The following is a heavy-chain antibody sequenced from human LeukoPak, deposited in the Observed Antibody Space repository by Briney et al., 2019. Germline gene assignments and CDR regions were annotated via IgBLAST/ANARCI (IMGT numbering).Heavy chain of an antibody. J-gene: IGHJ4*02. V-gene: IGHV5-51*01. Sequence: GESLKISCKGSGYSFTSYWIGWVRPMPGKGREWMGIIYPGDSDTRYSPSFQGQVTISADKSISTAYLQWSSLKASDTAMYYCARHPSDILTGTEYYFDYWGQGTLVTVSS. CDR1: GYSFTSYW. D-gene: IGHD3-9*01. CDR3: ARHPSDILTGTEYYFDY. CDR2: IYPGDSDT.